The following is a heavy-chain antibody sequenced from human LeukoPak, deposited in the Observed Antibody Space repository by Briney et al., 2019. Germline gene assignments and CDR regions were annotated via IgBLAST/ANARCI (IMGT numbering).Heavy chain of an antibody. V-gene: IGHV3-9*01. CDR1: GFTFDDYA. CDR2: ISWNSGSI. Sequence: GGSLRLSCAASGFTFDDYAMHWVRQAPGKGLEWVSGISWNSGSIGYADSVKGRFTISRDNDKNSLYLQMNSLRAEDTALYYCAKVLYDSSGYDYWGQGTLVTVSS. J-gene: IGHJ4*02. CDR3: AKVLYDSSGYDY. D-gene: IGHD3-22*01.